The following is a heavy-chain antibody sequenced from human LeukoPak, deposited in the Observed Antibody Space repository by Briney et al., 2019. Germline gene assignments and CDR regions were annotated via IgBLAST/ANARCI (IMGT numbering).Heavy chain of an antibody. CDR3: ARPEGLQLSLEPFDI. J-gene: IGHJ3*02. Sequence: PGGSLRLSCAASGFSFSSYEMNWVRQAPGKGLEWVSYIGRSGSTIYYADSVKGRFTSSRDNAKNSLHLQMNSLRVEDTAVYYCARPEGLQLSLEPFDIWGQGTMVTVSS. D-gene: IGHD2-2*01. CDR2: IGRSGSTI. V-gene: IGHV3-48*03. CDR1: GFSFSSYE.